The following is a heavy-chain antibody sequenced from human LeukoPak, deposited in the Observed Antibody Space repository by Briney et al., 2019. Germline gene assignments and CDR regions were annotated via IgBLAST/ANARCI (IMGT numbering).Heavy chain of an antibody. CDR2: IKQDGSEK. V-gene: IGHV3-7*01. CDR3: ARDRMYYEYVWGSYRHNDY. J-gene: IGHJ4*02. Sequence: GGSLRLSCAASGFTISSYWMSWVRQAPGKGLEWVANIKQDGSEKYYVDSVKGRFTISRDNAKNSLYLQMNSLRAEDTAVYYCARDRMYYEYVWGSYRHNDYWGQGTLVTVSS. CDR1: GFTISSYW. D-gene: IGHD3-16*02.